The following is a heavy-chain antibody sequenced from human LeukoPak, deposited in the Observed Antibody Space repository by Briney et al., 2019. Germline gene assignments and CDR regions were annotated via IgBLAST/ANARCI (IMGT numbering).Heavy chain of an antibody. CDR1: GFTFSNYW. V-gene: IGHV3-74*01. J-gene: IGHJ5*02. Sequence: GGSLRLSCAASGFTFSNYWMHWVRQAPGKGLVWVSRIKSDGSSTNYADSVKGRFTISRDNAKNTLYLQMNSLRAEDTAVYYCARDRGSDDWFDPWGQGTLDTVSS. D-gene: IGHD6-25*01. CDR3: ARDRGSDDWFDP. CDR2: IKSDGSST.